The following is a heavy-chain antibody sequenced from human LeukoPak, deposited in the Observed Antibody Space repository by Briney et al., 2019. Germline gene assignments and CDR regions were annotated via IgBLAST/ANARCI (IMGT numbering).Heavy chain of an antibody. J-gene: IGHJ4*02. D-gene: IGHD3-22*01. V-gene: IGHV1-69*06. Sequence: ASVKVSCKASGDTFNSYAIAWVRQAPGQGLEWMGGIIPMFGTPNYAQKFQGRVTITADKSTSTAYMELSSLRSEDTAVYYCARGLVVVRPTSSYYFDYWGQGTLVTVSS. CDR2: IIPMFGTP. CDR3: ARGLVVVRPTSSYYFDY. CDR1: GDTFNSYA.